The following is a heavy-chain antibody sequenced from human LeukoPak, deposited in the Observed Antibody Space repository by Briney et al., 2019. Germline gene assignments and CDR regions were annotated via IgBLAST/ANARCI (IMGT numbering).Heavy chain of an antibody. D-gene: IGHD4-17*01. CDR3: ASGTTVTTDGWFDP. V-gene: IGHV1-69*05. CDR2: IIPIFGTA. J-gene: IGHJ5*02. Sequence: ASVTVSCKASGGTFSSYAISWVRQAPGQGLEWMGGIIPIFGTANYAQKFQGRVTITTDESTSTAYMELSSLRSEDTAVYYCASGTTVTTDGWFDPWGQGTLVTVSS. CDR1: GGTFSSYA.